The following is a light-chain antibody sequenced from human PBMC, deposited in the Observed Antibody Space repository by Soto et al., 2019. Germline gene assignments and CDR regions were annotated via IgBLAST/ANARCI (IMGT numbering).Light chain of an antibody. CDR1: QSVSSSF. Sequence: EIVLTQSPGTLSLSPGERATLSCRASQSVSSSFLAWYQQKPGQAPRLLIYGASSRATGIPDRFSGSGSGKDFTLPISRLEHEDFAVYYCQQYGSSPPWTFGQGTKVEIK. J-gene: IGKJ1*01. V-gene: IGKV3-20*01. CDR2: GAS. CDR3: QQYGSSPPWT.